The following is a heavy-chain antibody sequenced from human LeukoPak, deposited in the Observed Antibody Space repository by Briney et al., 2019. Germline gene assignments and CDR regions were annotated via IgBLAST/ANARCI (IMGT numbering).Heavy chain of an antibody. V-gene: IGHV4-34*01. D-gene: IGHD6-13*01. J-gene: IGHJ4*02. CDR1: GGSFSGYY. Sequence: PSETLSLTCAVYGGSFSGYYWSWIRQPPGKGLEWIGEINHSGSTNYNPSLKSRVTISVDTSKNQFSLKLGSVTAADTAVYYCAREGNSSSRRAHYFDYWGQGTLVTVSS. CDR3: AREGNSSSRRAHYFDY. CDR2: INHSGST.